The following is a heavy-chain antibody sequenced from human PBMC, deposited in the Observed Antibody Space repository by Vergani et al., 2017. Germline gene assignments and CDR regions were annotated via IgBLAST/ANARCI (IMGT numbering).Heavy chain of an antibody. J-gene: IGHJ3*02. CDR3: TTLFDWLPKENAFDM. V-gene: IGHV3-15*01. Sequence: EVQLVESGGGLIRPGGSLRLSCAASGFTFSNAWMSWVRQAPGKGLEWVGHIKSKTDGGTTDYAAPVKGRFTISRDDSENTLYLQMNSLKTEDTAVCYCTTLFDWLPKENAFDMWGQGTMVTVSS. CDR2: IKSKTDGGTT. CDR1: GFTFSNAW. D-gene: IGHD3-9*01.